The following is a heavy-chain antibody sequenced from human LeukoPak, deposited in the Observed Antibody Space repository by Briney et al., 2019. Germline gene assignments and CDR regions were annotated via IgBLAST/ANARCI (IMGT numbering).Heavy chain of an antibody. CDR2: IWYDGSNK. D-gene: IGHD3-10*01. J-gene: IGHJ6*03. CDR3: AKESSGSYANYYYYYMDV. V-gene: IGHV3-33*06. Sequence: GGSLRLSCAASGFTFSTHSMNWVRQAPGKGLEWVAVIWYDGSNKYYADSVKGRFTISRDNSKNTLYLQMNSLRAEDTAVYYCAKESSGSYANYYYYYMDVWGKGTTVTVSS. CDR1: GFTFSTHS.